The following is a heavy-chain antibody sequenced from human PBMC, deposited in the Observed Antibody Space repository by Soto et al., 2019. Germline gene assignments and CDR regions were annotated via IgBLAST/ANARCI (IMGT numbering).Heavy chain of an antibody. CDR3: ARKGYGVVFDA. V-gene: IGHV1-2*02. D-gene: IGHD2-15*01. Sequence: QVQLEQSGAEVKKPGASVTVSCKASGYIFTDYYLHWVRQAPGQGLEWMGWINPATGATKYKQNFEGRLSLTRDTSKSTGFMDLSRLKSDDSATYYCARKGYGVVFDAWAQGTLVTVSS. CDR1: GYIFTDYY. CDR2: INPATGAT. J-gene: IGHJ3*01.